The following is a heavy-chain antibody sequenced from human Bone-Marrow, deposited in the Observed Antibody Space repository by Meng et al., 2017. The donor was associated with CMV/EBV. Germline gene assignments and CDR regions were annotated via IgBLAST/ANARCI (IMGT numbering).Heavy chain of an antibody. CDR1: GGSISSSNW. Sequence: LETLSLTCAVSGGSISSSNWWSWVRQPPGKGLEWIGEIYHSGSTNYNPSLKSRVTISVDKAKNQFSLKLSSVTAADTAVYYFARVFYGSGWCFDYWGQGTLVTVSS. CDR3: ARVFYGSGWCFDY. D-gene: IGHD6-19*01. J-gene: IGHJ4*02. CDR2: IYHSGST. V-gene: IGHV4-4*02.